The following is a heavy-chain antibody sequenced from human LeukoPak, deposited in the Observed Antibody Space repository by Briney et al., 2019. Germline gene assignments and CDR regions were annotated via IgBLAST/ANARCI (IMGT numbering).Heavy chain of an antibody. CDR3: ARDRAYYYDSSGYPGGQTSYYYYGMDV. CDR2: IKQDGSEK. D-gene: IGHD3-22*01. CDR1: GFTFSSYW. Sequence: PGGSLRLSCAASGFTFSSYWMSWVRQAPGKGLEWVANIKQDGSEKYYVDSVKGRFTISRDNAKNSLYLQMNSLRAEDTAVHYCARDRAYYYDSSGYPGGQTSYYYYGMDVWGQGTTVTVSS. V-gene: IGHV3-7*01. J-gene: IGHJ6*02.